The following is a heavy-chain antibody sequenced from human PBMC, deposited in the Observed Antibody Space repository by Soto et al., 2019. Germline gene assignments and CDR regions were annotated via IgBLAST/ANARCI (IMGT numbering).Heavy chain of an antibody. J-gene: IGHJ6*03. CDR3: ASSLPASYYYYYMDV. CDR1: WFTVSSNY. Sequence: GGSLRLSCAASWFTVSSNYMSWVRQAPGKGLEWVSVIYSGGSTYYADSVKGRFTISRHNSKNTLYLQMNSLRAEDTAVYYCASSLPASYYYYYMDVWGKGTTVTVSS. CDR2: IYSGGST. V-gene: IGHV3-53*04. D-gene: IGHD2-2*01.